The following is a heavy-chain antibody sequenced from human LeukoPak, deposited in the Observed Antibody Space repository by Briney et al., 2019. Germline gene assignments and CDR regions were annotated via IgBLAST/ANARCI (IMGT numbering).Heavy chain of an antibody. D-gene: IGHD3-10*01. Sequence: ASVKVSCKASGYTFTSYGISWVRQAPGQGLEWMGWISAYNGNTNYEQKLQGRDTMTTDTSTSTDYMELRSLRSDDTAVYYCARDAYGSGSYYNHWGQGTLVTVSS. J-gene: IGHJ5*02. CDR2: ISAYNGNT. CDR3: ARDAYGSGSYYNH. CDR1: GYTFTSYG. V-gene: IGHV1-18*01.